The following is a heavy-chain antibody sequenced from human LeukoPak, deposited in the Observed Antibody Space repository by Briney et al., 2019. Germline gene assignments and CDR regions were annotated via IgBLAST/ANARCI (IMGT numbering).Heavy chain of an antibody. J-gene: IGHJ4*02. CDR1: GFTFSTYA. D-gene: IGHD3-9*01. CDR3: AKTVYDILTGVDY. V-gene: IGHV3-23*01. Sequence: PGGSLRLSCAASGFTFSTYAMSWVRQAPGKGLEWVSAISGSGGSTYYADSVKGRFTISRDNSNNTLYLQMNSLRAEDTALYYCAKTVYDILTGVDYWGQGTLVTVSS. CDR2: ISGSGGST.